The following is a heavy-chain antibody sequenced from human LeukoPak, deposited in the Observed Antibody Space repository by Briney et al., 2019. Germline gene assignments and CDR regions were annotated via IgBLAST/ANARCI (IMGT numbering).Heavy chain of an antibody. CDR2: INPSGGST. V-gene: IGHV1-46*01. D-gene: IGHD4-23*01. Sequence: ASVKVPCKASGYTFTSSDINWVRQATGQGLEWMGIINPSGGSTSYAQKFQGRVTMTRDTSTSTVYMELSSLRSEDTAVYYCARDLYGGNSGCGYWGQGTLVTVSS. CDR1: GYTFTSSD. J-gene: IGHJ4*02. CDR3: ARDLYGGNSGCGY.